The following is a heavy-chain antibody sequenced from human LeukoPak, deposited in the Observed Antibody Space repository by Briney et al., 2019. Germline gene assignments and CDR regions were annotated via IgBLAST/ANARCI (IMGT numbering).Heavy chain of an antibody. J-gene: IGHJ4*02. V-gene: IGHV1-69*13. D-gene: IGHD4-17*01. CDR2: IIPIFGTA. CDR1: GGTFSSYA. Sequence: VASVKVSCKASGGTFSSYAISWVRQAPGQGLEWMGGIIPIFGTANYAQKFQGRVTITADESTSTAYMELSSLRSEDTAVYYCARGLSYGDLYFDYWGQGTLVTVSS. CDR3: ARGLSYGDLYFDY.